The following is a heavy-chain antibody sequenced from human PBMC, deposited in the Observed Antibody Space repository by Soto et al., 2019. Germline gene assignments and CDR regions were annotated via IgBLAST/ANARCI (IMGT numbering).Heavy chain of an antibody. Sequence: GGSLRLSCAASGFTFSSYAMSWVRQAPGKGLEWVSAISGSGGSTYYADSVKGRFTISRNNSKNTLYLQMNSLRAEDTAVYYCAKTHSAAGNPGSYMDVWGKGTTVTVSS. CDR3: AKTHSAAGNPGSYMDV. CDR1: GFTFSSYA. CDR2: ISGSGGST. D-gene: IGHD6-13*01. J-gene: IGHJ6*03. V-gene: IGHV3-23*01.